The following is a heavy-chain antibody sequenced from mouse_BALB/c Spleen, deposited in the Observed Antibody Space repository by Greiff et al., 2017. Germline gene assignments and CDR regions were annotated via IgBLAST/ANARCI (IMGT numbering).Heavy chain of an antibody. CDR1: GYTFSSYW. CDR2: ILPGSGST. Sequence: VKLMESGAELMKPGASVKISCKATGYTFSSYWIEWVKQRPGHGLEWIGEILPGSGSTNYNEKFKGKATFTADTSSNTAYMQLSSLTSEDSAVYYCARPDSSGSWFAYWGQGTLVTVSA. V-gene: IGHV1-9*01. CDR3: ARPDSSGSWFAY. D-gene: IGHD3-2*01. J-gene: IGHJ3*01.